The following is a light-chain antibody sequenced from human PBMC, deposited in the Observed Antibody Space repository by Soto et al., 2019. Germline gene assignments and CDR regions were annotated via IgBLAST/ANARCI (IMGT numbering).Light chain of an antibody. CDR3: QHYNPYSSTWT. J-gene: IGKJ1*01. CDR2: RTS. Sequence: DIQMTQSPSTLSASVGDTVTITCRASQTISGCLAWYQQKPGKAPKLLIYRTSTLENGVPSRFSGSGSGTEFTRSISSSQSDDSAIYWCQHYNPYSSTWTFGHGTRVEIK. V-gene: IGKV1-5*03. CDR1: QTISGC.